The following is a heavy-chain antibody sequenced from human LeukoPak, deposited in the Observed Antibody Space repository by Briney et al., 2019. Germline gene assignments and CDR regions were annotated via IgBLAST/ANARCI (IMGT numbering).Heavy chain of an antibody. CDR3: ARATYRGLDY. Sequence: GGSLRLSCAASGFTFSRYWMSWVRQAPGKGLEWVANIKQDGSEKHYVDSVKGRFTISRDNAKNSLYLQMNSLRAEDTALYYCARATYRGLDYWGQGTLVTVSS. CDR2: IKQDGSEK. J-gene: IGHJ4*02. D-gene: IGHD4-11*01. V-gene: IGHV3-7*01. CDR1: GFTFSRYW.